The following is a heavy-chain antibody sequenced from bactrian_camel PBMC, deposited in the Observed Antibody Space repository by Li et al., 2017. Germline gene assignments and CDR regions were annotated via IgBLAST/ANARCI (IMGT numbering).Heavy chain of an antibody. Sequence: HVQLVESGGGSVQPGGSLRLSCGASGHTYSSNCMGWFRQAPGKEREGVAAICGSGYTDYAGSVAGRFTVSKDNAKNVTYLQMNNLEPEDTAMYYCAAGNPSLYPDSWKRWSEFDVWGQGTQVTVS. D-gene: IGHD6*01. CDR3: AAGNPSLYPDSWKRWSEFDV. CDR2: ICGSGYT. J-gene: IGHJ4*01. CDR1: GHTYSSNC. V-gene: IGHV3S53*01.